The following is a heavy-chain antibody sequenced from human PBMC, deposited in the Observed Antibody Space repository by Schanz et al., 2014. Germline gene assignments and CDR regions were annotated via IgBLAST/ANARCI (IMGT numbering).Heavy chain of an antibody. CDR3: ARVRAYDYGAEAHGMDV. CDR1: GFTFSVYW. J-gene: IGHJ6*02. D-gene: IGHD4-17*01. V-gene: IGHV3-74*02. Sequence: VQLVESGGGLVKPGGSLRLSCAASGFTFSVYWMHWVRQPPGEGLVSVSRISGDGTTTSYADSVKGRFTISRDNAKNTLYLQMYSLRTEDTAVYYCARVRAYDYGAEAHGMDVWGHGTTVTFSS. CDR2: ISGDGTTT.